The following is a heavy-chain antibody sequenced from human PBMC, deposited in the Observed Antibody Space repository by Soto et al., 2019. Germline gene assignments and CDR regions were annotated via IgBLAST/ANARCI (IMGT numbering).Heavy chain of an antibody. J-gene: IGHJ4*02. D-gene: IGHD6-6*01. CDR2: ISGSGGST. CDR1: GFTFSSSA. Sequence: EVQLLESGGGLVQPGGSLRLSCAASGFTFSSSAMSWVRQAPGKGLEWVSAISGSGGSTYYADSVKGRFTISRDHSNNTLYLQMNGLRAEDTAVYYCAKYRSLSARPSDYGGQGTLVTVSS. CDR3: AKYRSLSARPSDY. V-gene: IGHV3-23*01.